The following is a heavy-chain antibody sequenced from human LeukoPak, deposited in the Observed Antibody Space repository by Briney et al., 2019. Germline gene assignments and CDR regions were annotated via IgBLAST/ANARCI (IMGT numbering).Heavy chain of an antibody. J-gene: IGHJ6*02. CDR2: INHNGNVN. V-gene: IGHV3-7*03. CDR3: ARGGGLDV. CDR1: GFTFSSYW. Sequence: GGSLRLSCAASGFTFSSYWMNWARQAPGKGLEWVASINHNGNVNYYVDSVKGRFTISRDNAKNPLYLQMSNLRAEDTAVYFCARGGGLDVWGQGATVTISS. D-gene: IGHD3-16*01.